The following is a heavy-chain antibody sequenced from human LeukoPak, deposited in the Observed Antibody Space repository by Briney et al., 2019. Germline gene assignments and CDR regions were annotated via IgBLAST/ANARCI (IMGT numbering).Heavy chain of an antibody. CDR3: ARKLRLGGNWFDP. D-gene: IGHD1-26*01. Sequence: SVKVSCKTSGGTFTSYAITWVRQVPGQGLEWMGKIIPISGTTNYAQKFQGRVTFTADESTSTAYMELSSLRSEDTALYYCARKLRLGGNWFDPWGQGNLVTVSS. CDR1: GGTFTSYA. J-gene: IGHJ5*02. V-gene: IGHV1-69*13. CDR2: IIPISGTT.